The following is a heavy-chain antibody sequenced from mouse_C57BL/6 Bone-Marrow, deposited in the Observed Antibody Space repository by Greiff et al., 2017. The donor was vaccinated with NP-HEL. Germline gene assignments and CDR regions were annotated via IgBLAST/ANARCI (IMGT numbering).Heavy chain of an antibody. Sequence: EVQLQQSGPELVKPGASVKISCTASGYTFTDYYMNWVKQSHGKSLEWIGDINPNNGGTSYNQKFKGKATLTVDKSSSTVYLQLRSLTAEDAAVYYCAREARDGGYFDVWGKGTTVTVSS. J-gene: IGHJ1*03. CDR1: GYTFTDYY. CDR2: INPNNGGT. CDR3: AREARDGGYFDV. D-gene: IGHD3-3*01. V-gene: IGHV1-26*01.